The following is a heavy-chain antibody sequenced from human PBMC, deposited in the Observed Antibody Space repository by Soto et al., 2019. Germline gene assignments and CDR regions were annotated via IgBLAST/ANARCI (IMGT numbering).Heavy chain of an antibody. Sequence: QVPLVQSGAEVKKPGASVKVSCKASGYTFTSYGISWVRQAPGQGLEWMGWISAYNGNTNYAQKLQGRVTMTTDTSTSTAYMELRSLRSDDTAVYYCARDGVLRYFDWFFNPPQPGDYYYGMDVWGQGTTVTVSS. J-gene: IGHJ6*02. CDR3: ARDGVLRYFDWFFNPPQPGDYYYGMDV. V-gene: IGHV1-18*01. CDR2: ISAYNGNT. D-gene: IGHD3-9*01. CDR1: GYTFTSYG.